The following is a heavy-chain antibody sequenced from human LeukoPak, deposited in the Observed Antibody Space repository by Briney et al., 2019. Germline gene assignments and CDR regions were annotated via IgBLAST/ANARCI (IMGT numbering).Heavy chain of an antibody. V-gene: IGHV1-46*01. CDR1: GYTFTSYY. CDR2: INPSGGST. J-gene: IGHJ6*03. Sequence: ASVKVSCKASGYTFTSYYMHWVRQAPGQGLEWMGIINPSGGSTSYAQKFQGRVTMTRDTSTSTVYMELSSLRSEDTAVYYCARDGGGFGESYYYYYYMDVWGKGTTVTISS. D-gene: IGHD3-10*01. CDR3: ARDGGGFGESYYYYYYMDV.